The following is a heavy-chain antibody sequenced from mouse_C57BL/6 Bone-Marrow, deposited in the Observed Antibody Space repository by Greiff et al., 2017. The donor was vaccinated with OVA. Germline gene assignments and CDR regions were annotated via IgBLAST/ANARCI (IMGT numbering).Heavy chain of an antibody. D-gene: IGHD1-1*01. CDR2: IDPNSGGT. Sequence: QVQLKQPGAELVKPGASVKLSCKASGYTFTSYWMHWVKQRPGRGLEWIGRIDPNSGGTKYNEKFKSKATLTVDKPSSTAYMQLSSLTSEDSAVYYCARLGITTVVAGNFDVWGTGTTVTVSS. CDR1: GYTFTSYW. J-gene: IGHJ1*03. V-gene: IGHV1-72*01. CDR3: ARLGITTVVAGNFDV.